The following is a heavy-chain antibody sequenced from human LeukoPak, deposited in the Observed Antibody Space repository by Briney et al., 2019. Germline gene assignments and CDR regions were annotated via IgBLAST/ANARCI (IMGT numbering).Heavy chain of an antibody. CDR1: GGSFSGYY. V-gene: IGHV4-34*01. CDR2: INHSGST. D-gene: IGHD3-22*01. J-gene: IGHJ4*02. Sequence: PSETLSLTCAVYGGSFSGYYWSWIRQPPGKGLEWIGEINHSGSTNYNPSLKSRVTISVDTSKNQFSLKLSSVTAADTGVYYCASVYDSSGYYPFWGQGTLVTVSS. CDR3: ASVYDSSGYYPF.